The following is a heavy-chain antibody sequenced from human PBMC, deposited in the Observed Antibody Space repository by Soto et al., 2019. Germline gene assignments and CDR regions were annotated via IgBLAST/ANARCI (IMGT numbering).Heavy chain of an antibody. J-gene: IGHJ4*02. V-gene: IGHV1-69*02. D-gene: IGHD1-26*01. Sequence: QVQLVQSGAEVKKPGSSVKVSCKASGGTFSSYTISWVRQAPGQGLEWMGRIIPILGIANYAQKFQGRVTXXXXXXXXXXXXXXXXXXXXXXXXXXCXXXXXXXXSGAFFDYGGQGTLVTVSS. CDR1: GGTFSSYT. CDR2: IIPILGIA. CDR3: XXXXXXXXSGAFFDY.